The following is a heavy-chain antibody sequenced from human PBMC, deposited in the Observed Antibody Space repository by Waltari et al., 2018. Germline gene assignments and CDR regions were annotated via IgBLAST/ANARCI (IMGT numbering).Heavy chain of an antibody. CDR1: GDSINRSKYY. J-gene: IGHJ5*02. Sequence: QLQLQESGPGLVKPSETLSLTCSVSGDSINRSKYYWAWIRQHPGKGLESIGSIFYGGSTYHNPSLKSRVTMSVDTSRNDFYLKLKSVTAADTATYYCARLTVVGATRWFEPWGQGTQVSVSS. D-gene: IGHD1-26*01. CDR3: ARLTVVGATRWFEP. V-gene: IGHV4-39*01. CDR2: IFYGGST.